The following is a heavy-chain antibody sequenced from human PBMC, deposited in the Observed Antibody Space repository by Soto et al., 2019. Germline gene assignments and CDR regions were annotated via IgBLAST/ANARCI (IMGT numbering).Heavy chain of an antibody. J-gene: IGHJ3*02. CDR2: INPSGGST. D-gene: IGHD6-6*01. Sequence: ASVKVSCKASGYTFTSYYMHWVRQAPGQGLEWMGIINPSGGSTSYAQKFQGRVTMTRDTSTSTVYMELSSLRSEDTAVYYCARVVRGSSAGGHAFDIWGQGTMVTVSS. V-gene: IGHV1-46*01. CDR1: GYTFTSYY. CDR3: ARVVRGSSAGGHAFDI.